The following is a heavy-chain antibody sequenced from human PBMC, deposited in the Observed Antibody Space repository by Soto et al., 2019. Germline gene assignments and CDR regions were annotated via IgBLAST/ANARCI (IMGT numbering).Heavy chain of an antibody. D-gene: IGHD3-10*01. Sequence: EVQLVESGGGLVQPGGSLRLSCAASGFTFSSYSMNWVRQAPGKGLEWISYISSSSTTIYYADSVKGRFTISRDNAKNPLHQQMNSLRVDDTAVYYCASRGGMVRGNYYGMDVWGQGTTVTVSS. V-gene: IGHV3-48*01. CDR1: GFTFSSYS. CDR3: ASRGGMVRGNYYGMDV. CDR2: ISSSSTTI. J-gene: IGHJ6*02.